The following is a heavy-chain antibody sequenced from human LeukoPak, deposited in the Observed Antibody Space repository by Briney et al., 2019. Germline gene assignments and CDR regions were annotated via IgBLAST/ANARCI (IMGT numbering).Heavy chain of an antibody. D-gene: IGHD1-26*01. V-gene: IGHV3-7*01. J-gene: IGHJ3*02. Sequence: GSLRLSCAASGFTFSSYWMTWVRQAPGKGLEWVANIKKDGSETYYVDSVKGRFTISRDNAKNTLYLQMNSLRAEDTAVYYCARDGGSYYGDAFDIWRQGTMVTVSS. CDR2: IKKDGSET. CDR3: ARDGGSYYGDAFDI. CDR1: GFTFSSYW.